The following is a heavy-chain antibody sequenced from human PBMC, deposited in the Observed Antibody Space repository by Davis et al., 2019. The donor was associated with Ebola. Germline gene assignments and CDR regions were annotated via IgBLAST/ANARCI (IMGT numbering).Heavy chain of an antibody. CDR2: ISAYNGNT. Sequence: AASVKVSCKASGYTFTTYGISWVRQAPGQGLEWMGWISAYNGNTNYAQKLQGRVTMTTDTSTSTAYMELRSLRSDDTAVYYCARGGYFDWLTRWHYYGMDVWGQGTTVTVSS. CDR1: GYTFTTYG. J-gene: IGHJ6*02. CDR3: ARGGYFDWLTRWHYYGMDV. D-gene: IGHD3-9*01. V-gene: IGHV1-18*01.